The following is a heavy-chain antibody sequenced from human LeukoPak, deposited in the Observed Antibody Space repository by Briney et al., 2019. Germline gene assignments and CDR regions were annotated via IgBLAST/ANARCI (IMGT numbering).Heavy chain of an antibody. CDR3: ANPLADSSGYRVADLFDY. Sequence: PGGSLRLSCAASGFTFSSYAMSWVRQAPGKGLEWVSAISGSGGSTYYADSVKGRFTISRDNSKNTLYLQMNSLRAEDTAVYYCANPLADSSGYRVADLFDYWGQGTLVTVSS. D-gene: IGHD3-22*01. J-gene: IGHJ4*02. CDR1: GFTFSSYA. CDR2: ISGSGGST. V-gene: IGHV3-23*01.